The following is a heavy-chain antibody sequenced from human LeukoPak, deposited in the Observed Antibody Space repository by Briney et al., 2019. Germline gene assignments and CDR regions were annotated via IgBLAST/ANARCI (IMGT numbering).Heavy chain of an antibody. J-gene: IGHJ4*02. CDR1: GGSISSYY. D-gene: IGHD3-10*01. Sequence: PSETLSLTCTVSGGSISSYYWSWIRQPAGKGLEWIGRIYTSGSTNYNPFLKSRVTMSVDTSKNQFSLKLSSVTAADTAVYYCARDITYGSGSYYNEYYFDYWGQGTLVTVSS. CDR3: ARDITYGSGSYYNEYYFDY. CDR2: IYTSGST. V-gene: IGHV4-4*07.